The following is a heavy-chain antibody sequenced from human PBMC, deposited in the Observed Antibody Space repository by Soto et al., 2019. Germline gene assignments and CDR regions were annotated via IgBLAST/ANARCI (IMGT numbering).Heavy chain of an antibody. V-gene: IGHV1-3*04. Sequence: ASVKVSCKTSGYIFTSYALHWVRQAPGQRLEWMGWINTGNGNTRYSQKFQGRVTITRDTSASTGYMKLRSLRSEDTAVYYCARDAREVVTMVRGTTPPGYWGQGTLVTVSS. CDR1: GYIFTSYA. D-gene: IGHD3-10*01. CDR2: INTGNGNT. CDR3: ARDAREVVTMVRGTTPPGY. J-gene: IGHJ4*02.